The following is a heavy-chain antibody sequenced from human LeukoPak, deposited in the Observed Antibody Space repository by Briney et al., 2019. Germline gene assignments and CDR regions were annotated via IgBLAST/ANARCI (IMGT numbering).Heavy chain of an antibody. CDR3: AREAGTTFRTTTFDS. CDR2: IIPIFNTT. V-gene: IGHV1-69*06. CDR1: ADTFSNYP. J-gene: IGHJ4*02. D-gene: IGHD1-1*01. Sequence: SVKVSCKASADTFSNYPISWVRQAPGRGLEWMGGIIPIFNTTNYAQKFQGRVTIIADKSTNSAYMELSSLRSEDTAVYYCAREAGTTFRTTTFDSWGQGTRVTVSS.